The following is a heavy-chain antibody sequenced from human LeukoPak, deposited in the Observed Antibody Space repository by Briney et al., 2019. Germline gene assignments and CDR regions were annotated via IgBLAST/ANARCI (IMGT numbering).Heavy chain of an antibody. D-gene: IGHD3-16*02. CDR3: AREGGTIEIGEFDY. CDR1: GFTFSSYA. V-gene: IGHV3-23*01. CDR2: ISGSGGAT. Sequence: PGGSLRLSCAASGFTFSSYAMSWVRQAPGKGLEWVSAISGSGGATYYADSVKGRFTISRDNSKNTLYLQMNSLTGEDTAIYYCAREGGTIEIGEFDYWGQGTLVTVSS. J-gene: IGHJ4*02.